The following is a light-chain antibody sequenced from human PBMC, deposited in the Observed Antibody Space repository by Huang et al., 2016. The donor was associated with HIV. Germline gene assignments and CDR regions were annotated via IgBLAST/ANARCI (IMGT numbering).Light chain of an antibody. CDR2: DAS. Sequence: EIVLTQSPATLSLSPGERATLSCRASQSVRSYLTWYQQKPGQAPRLLIYDASNRATSIPARFSGSGSGTDFTLTISNLQAEDFAVYYCQQRSAWPLTFGGGTKVEI. V-gene: IGKV3-11*01. CDR1: QSVRSY. CDR3: QQRSAWPLT. J-gene: IGKJ4*01.